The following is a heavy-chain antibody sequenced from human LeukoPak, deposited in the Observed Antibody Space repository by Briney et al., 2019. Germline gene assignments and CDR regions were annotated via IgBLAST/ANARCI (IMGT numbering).Heavy chain of an antibody. CDR3: GKESGNWGPIDF. CDR1: GFTFSSYG. Sequence: GGSLRLSCAASGFTFSSYGMHWVRQAPGKGLEWVAFIRYDGSNKYYADSVKGRFTISRDNSKNTLYLQMNSLGAEDAAVYYCGKESGNWGPIDFWGQGTLVIVSS. J-gene: IGHJ4*02. V-gene: IGHV3-30*02. D-gene: IGHD7-27*01. CDR2: IRYDGSNK.